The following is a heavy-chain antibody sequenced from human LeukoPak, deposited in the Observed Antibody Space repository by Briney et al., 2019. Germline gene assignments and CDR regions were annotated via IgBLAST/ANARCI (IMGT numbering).Heavy chain of an antibody. Sequence: PGGSLRLSCAASGSNFSNYWMSWARQTPGKGLEWVANINRDGSEKYYVDSVEGQFTISRDNAKNSLFLQMNSLRVEDTAVYYCARRRGYSYGRNNYYFDYWGQGTLVTVSS. CDR3: ARRRGYSYGRNNYYFDY. D-gene: IGHD5-18*01. J-gene: IGHJ4*02. V-gene: IGHV3-7*03. CDR2: INRDGSEK. CDR1: GSNFSNYW.